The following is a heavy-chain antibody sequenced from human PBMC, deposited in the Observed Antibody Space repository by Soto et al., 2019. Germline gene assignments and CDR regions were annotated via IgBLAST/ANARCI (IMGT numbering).Heavy chain of an antibody. J-gene: IGHJ4*02. CDR2: ISGSGGSI. CDR3: VKGSSYGYDLLDY. D-gene: IGHD5-18*01. V-gene: IGHV3-23*01. Sequence: DVQLLESGGDLVQPGESLRLSCVASGFTFSSSAMNWVRQAPGMGLEWVSTISGSGGSIYYADSVKGRFAISRDNSKNTLFLQMSSLRAEDTAIYYCVKGSSYGYDLLDYWGQGTLVTVSS. CDR1: GFTFSSSA.